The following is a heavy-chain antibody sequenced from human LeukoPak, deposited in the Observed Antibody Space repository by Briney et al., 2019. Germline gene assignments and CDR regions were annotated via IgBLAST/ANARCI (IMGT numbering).Heavy chain of an antibody. V-gene: IGHV3-66*01. Sequence: GGSLRLSCAASGFTFSSYWMSWVRQAPGKGLESVAVIYMDATTYYADSVKGRFTVSRDTSKNTVYLQMNSLRAEDTAVYFCARAPYDSTFDNYSFDFWGQGTLVTVSS. CDR2: IYMDATT. CDR3: ARAPYDSTFDNYSFDF. CDR1: GFTFSSYW. D-gene: IGHD3-22*01. J-gene: IGHJ4*02.